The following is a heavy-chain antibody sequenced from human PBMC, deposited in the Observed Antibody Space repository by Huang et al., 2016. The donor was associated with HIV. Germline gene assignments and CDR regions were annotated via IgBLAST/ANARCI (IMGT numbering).Heavy chain of an antibody. D-gene: IGHD6-19*01. Sequence: LQLQESGPGLVKSSETLSLICTVSGCSIGSSSYYWGWIRQPPGKGPERIGSIYYSGKTYYNPPLKSRVTISVDTSKNQFSLKVNSVTAADTAVYYCARHGRVAGHYYNNMDVWGRGTTVTVSS. CDR1: GCSIGSSSYY. CDR2: IYYSGKT. J-gene: IGHJ6*02. V-gene: IGHV4-39*01. CDR3: ARHGRVAGHYYNNMDV.